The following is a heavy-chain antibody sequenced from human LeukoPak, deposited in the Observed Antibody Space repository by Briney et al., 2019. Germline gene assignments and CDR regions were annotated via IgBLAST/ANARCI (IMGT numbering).Heavy chain of an antibody. CDR2: ISSSSSYI. Sequence: PGGSLRLSCAASGFTFSSYSMNWVRQAPGKGLEWVSSISSSSSYIYYADSVKGRFTISRDNAKNSLYLQMNSLRAEDTAVYYCARVSSSGNAFDIWGQGTMVTVSS. CDR3: ARVSSSGNAFDI. D-gene: IGHD6-6*01. CDR1: GFTFSSYS. V-gene: IGHV3-21*01. J-gene: IGHJ3*02.